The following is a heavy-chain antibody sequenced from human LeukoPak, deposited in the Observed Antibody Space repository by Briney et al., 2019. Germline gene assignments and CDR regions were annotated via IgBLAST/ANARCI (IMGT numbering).Heavy chain of an antibody. CDR3: ARDFPGTVGDDRSWFDP. D-gene: IGHD6-13*01. V-gene: IGHV1-69*13. CDR1: GGTFSSYA. Sequence: ASVKVSCKASGGTFSSYAISWVRQAPGQGLEWMGGIIPIFGTANYAQKFQGRVTITADESTSTAYMELSSLRSEDTAVYYCARDFPGTVGDDRSWFDPWGQGTLVSVSS. J-gene: IGHJ5*02. CDR2: IIPIFGTA.